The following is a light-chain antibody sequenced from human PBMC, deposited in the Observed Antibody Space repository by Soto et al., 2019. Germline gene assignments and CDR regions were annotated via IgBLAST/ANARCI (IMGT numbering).Light chain of an antibody. CDR2: EVT. V-gene: IGLV2-8*01. J-gene: IGLJ1*01. CDR1: SSDVGGYNY. Sequence: QSALNQPPSASGSPGQSVTISCTGTSSDVGGYNYVSWYQQHPGKAPKLMIYEVTKRPSGVPDRFSGSKSGNTASLTVSGLLAEDEADYYCASYAGSNKVFGTGTKLTVL. CDR3: ASYAGSNKV.